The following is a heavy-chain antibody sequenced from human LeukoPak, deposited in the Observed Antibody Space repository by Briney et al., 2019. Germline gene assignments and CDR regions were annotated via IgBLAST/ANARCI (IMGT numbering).Heavy chain of an antibody. D-gene: IGHD6-13*01. Sequence: GRSLRLSCAASGFTFDDYAMPWVRQAPGKGLEWVSGISWNSGSIGYADSVKGRFTISRDNAKNSLYLQMNSLRAEDTALYYCAKVIQLGSQDAFDIWGQGTMVTVSS. CDR1: GFTFDDYA. CDR3: AKVIQLGSQDAFDI. J-gene: IGHJ3*02. CDR2: ISWNSGSI. V-gene: IGHV3-9*01.